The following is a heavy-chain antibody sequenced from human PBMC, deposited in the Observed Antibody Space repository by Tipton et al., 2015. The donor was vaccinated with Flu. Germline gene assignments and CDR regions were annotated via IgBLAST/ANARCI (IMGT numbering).Heavy chain of an antibody. CDR2: THTNGNT. CDR3: ASGNFYDSSGYFAF. Sequence: GLVKPSETLSLTCNVSGGSINRYYWSWIRQSVGKGLEWIGRTHTNGNTNYNSSFGSRLTMSVDTSKSQFSMTLTSVTVADTAVYYCASGNFYDSSGYFAFWGQGILVTVSS. CDR1: GGSINRYY. J-gene: IGHJ4*02. V-gene: IGHV4-4*07. D-gene: IGHD3-22*01.